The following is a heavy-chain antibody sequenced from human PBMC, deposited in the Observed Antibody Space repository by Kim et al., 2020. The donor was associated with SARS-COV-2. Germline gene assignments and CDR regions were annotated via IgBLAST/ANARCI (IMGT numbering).Heavy chain of an antibody. Sequence: STNAHPSLKSRVTMSLDTSKNEFSLRLKSVTAADTAVYYCARDMGLGYFDYWGQGALVTVSS. CDR3: ARDMGLGYFDY. J-gene: IGHJ4*02. CDR2: ST. D-gene: IGHD3-10*01. V-gene: IGHV4-4*07.